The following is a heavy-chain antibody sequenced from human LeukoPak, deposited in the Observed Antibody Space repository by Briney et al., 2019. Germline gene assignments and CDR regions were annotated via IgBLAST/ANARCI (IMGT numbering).Heavy chain of an antibody. D-gene: IGHD6-13*01. CDR2: ISGSGGST. Sequence: GGSLRLSCAASGFTFSSYAMSWVRQAPGKGLEWVSAISGSGGSTYYADSVKGRFTISRDNSKKTLYLQMNSLRAEDTAVYYCAKREQQLVYYYYYYYMDVWGKGTTVTVSS. V-gene: IGHV3-23*01. CDR1: GFTFSSYA. CDR3: AKREQQLVYYYYYYYMDV. J-gene: IGHJ6*03.